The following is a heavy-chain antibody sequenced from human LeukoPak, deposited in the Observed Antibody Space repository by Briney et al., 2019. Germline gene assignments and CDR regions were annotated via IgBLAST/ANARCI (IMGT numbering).Heavy chain of an antibody. Sequence: GESLNTSCKGSGYSFTSYWIGGVRQMPGKGLEWMGIIFPGVADTRYSPSFQGQVTISADKSISTAYLQWSSLKASDTALYYCARGGIAVANSNWFNPWGQGTLVTVSS. J-gene: IGHJ5*02. V-gene: IGHV5-51*01. CDR3: ARGGIAVANSNWFNP. CDR1: GYSFTSYW. CDR2: IFPGVADT. D-gene: IGHD6-19*01.